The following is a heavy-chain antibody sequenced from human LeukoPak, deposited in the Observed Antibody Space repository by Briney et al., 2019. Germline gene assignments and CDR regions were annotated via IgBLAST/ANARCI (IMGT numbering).Heavy chain of an antibody. V-gene: IGHV1-18*01. CDR2: ISIYNGNT. J-gene: IGHJ6*03. CDR3: ARCPYGSGSYLFGGSSYYMDV. Sequence: ASVKVSCKTSGYTFTSYNLNWVRQAPGQGLECLGLISIYNGNTNYAQRFQGRVTMTTDTSTNTAYMELRSLRSDDTAVHYCARCPYGSGSYLFGGSSYYMDVWGKGTTVTVSS. D-gene: IGHD3-10*01. CDR1: GYTFTSYN.